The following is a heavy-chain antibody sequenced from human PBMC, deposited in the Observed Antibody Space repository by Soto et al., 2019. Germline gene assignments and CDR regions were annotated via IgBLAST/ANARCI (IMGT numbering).Heavy chain of an antibody. J-gene: IGHJ6*03. CDR3: AAGRAYYYYYYYMDV. Sequence: GGSLRLSCAASGFTVSSNYMSWVRQAPGKGLEWVSVIYSGDSTYYADSVKGRFTISRDNSKNTLYLQMNSLRAEDTAVYYCAAGRAYYYYYYYMDVWGKGTTVTVSS. V-gene: IGHV3-66*01. D-gene: IGHD1-26*01. CDR2: IYSGDST. CDR1: GFTVSSNY.